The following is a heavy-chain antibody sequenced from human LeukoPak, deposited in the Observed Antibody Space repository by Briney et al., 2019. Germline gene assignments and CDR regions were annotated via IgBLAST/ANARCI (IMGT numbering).Heavy chain of an antibody. D-gene: IGHD3-22*01. V-gene: IGHV3-23*01. CDR1: GFIFTNYG. CDR3: AKGHGDSSGYYYFDS. J-gene: IGHJ4*02. Sequence: GGSLRLSCAASGFIFTNYGISWVRQAPGKGLEWVSAIRGNAGTTYYADSVKGRFTIFRDNSKNMLYLQMNSLRVEDTAVYYCAKGHGDSSGYYYFDSWGLGTLVTVSS. CDR2: IRGNAGTT.